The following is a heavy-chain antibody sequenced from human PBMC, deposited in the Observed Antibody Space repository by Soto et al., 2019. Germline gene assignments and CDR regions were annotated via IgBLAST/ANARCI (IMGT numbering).Heavy chain of an antibody. CDR1: GYSFTSYW. CDR3: ARPSSGWYRDYYGMDV. D-gene: IGHD6-19*01. CDR2: IDPSDSYT. J-gene: IGHJ6*02. Sequence: GESLKISCKGSGYSFTSYWISWVRQMPGKGLEWMGRIDPSDSYTNYSPSFQGHVTISADKSISTAYLQWSSLKASDTAMYYCARPSSGWYRDYYGMDVWGQGTTVTVSS. V-gene: IGHV5-10-1*01.